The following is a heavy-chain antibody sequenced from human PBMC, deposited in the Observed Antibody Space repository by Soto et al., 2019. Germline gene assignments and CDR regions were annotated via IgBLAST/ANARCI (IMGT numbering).Heavy chain of an antibody. CDR1: GYIFSSFG. V-gene: IGHV1-18*01. J-gene: IGHJ6*02. CDR3: ARERFGYCSSTSCYASYYYYGMDV. Sequence: ASVKVSCKASGYIFSSFGISWVRQVPGQGLEWMGWINTYNGDTNYAQKFQGRVTMTTDTSTSTAYMELSRLRSDDTAVYYCARERFGYCSSTSCYASYYYYGMDVWGQGTTVTVSS. D-gene: IGHD2-2*03. CDR2: INTYNGDT.